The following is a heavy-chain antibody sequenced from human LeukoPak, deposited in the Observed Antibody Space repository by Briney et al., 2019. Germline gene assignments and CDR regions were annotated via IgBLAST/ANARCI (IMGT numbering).Heavy chain of an antibody. Sequence: GGSLRLSCVASGFTFSSYAMSWVRQAPGKGLEWVSAISGSGGSTYYADSVKGRFTISRDNSKNTLYLQMNSLRAEDTAVYYCAKDLYGALHFDYWGQGTLVTVSS. D-gene: IGHD4-17*01. CDR3: AKDLYGALHFDY. V-gene: IGHV3-23*01. J-gene: IGHJ4*02. CDR2: ISGSGGST. CDR1: GFTFSSYA.